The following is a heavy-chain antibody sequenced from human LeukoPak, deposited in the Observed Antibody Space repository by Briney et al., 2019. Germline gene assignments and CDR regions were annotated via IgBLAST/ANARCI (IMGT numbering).Heavy chain of an antibody. D-gene: IGHD4-17*01. V-gene: IGHV4-39*01. CDR3: ARHAPLRHIYYYMDV. Sequence: SETLSLTCTVSGGSISSGDYYWSWIRQPPGKGLEWIGSIYYSGSTYYSPSLKSRVTISVDTSKNQFSLKLSSVTAADTAVYYCARHAPLRHIYYYMDVWGKGTTVTVSS. CDR2: IYYSGST. CDR1: GGSISSGDYY. J-gene: IGHJ6*03.